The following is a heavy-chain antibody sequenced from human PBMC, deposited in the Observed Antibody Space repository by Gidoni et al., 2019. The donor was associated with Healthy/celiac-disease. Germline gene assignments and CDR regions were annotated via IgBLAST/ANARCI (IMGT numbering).Heavy chain of an antibody. J-gene: IGHJ6*02. CDR2: INSDGSSN. CDR1: GFTFSSYW. V-gene: IGHV3-74*01. D-gene: IGHD5-18*01. Sequence: EVQLVESGGGLVQPGGSLRLSCAASGFTFSSYWMHWVRQAPGKGLVWFSRINSDGSSNSYADSVKGRFTISRDNAKNTLYLQMNSLRAEDTAVYYCAREYSYGPYYYYYGMDVWGQGTTVTVSS. CDR3: AREYSYGPYYYYYGMDV.